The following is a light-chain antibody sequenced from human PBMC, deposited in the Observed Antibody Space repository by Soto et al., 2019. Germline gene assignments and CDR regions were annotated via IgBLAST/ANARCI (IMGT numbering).Light chain of an antibody. J-gene: IGLJ1*01. V-gene: IGLV1-40*01. CDR1: SSNIGAGYD. Sequence: QSVLTQPPSVSGAPGQRVTISCTGSSSNIGAGYDVHWYQQLPGTAPKLLIYGNSNRPSGVPDRFSVSKSGTSASLAITGLQAEDEADYYCQSYDSSLSGHYVFGTGTKLTGL. CDR3: QSYDSSLSGHYV. CDR2: GNS.